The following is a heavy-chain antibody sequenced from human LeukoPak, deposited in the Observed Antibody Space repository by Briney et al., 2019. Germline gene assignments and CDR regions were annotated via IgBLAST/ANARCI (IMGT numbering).Heavy chain of an antibody. CDR1: GFTFNYYG. Sequence: GGSLRLSCAASGFTFNYYGEHWVRQAPGKGLEGVAVISYDGSHKYYTDSVKGRFTISRDNSKNTMYLQMSSLRAEDTAVYYCAKDRRQLVIHNAFDIWGQGTMVTVSS. D-gene: IGHD6-13*01. CDR2: ISYDGSHK. J-gene: IGHJ3*02. CDR3: AKDRRQLVIHNAFDI. V-gene: IGHV3-30*18.